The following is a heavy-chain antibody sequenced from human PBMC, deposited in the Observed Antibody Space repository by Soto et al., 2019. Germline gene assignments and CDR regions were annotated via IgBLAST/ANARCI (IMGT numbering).Heavy chain of an antibody. V-gene: IGHV3-23*01. CDR3: AKGSSSWYEGYYYYGMDV. CDR1: GFTFSSYA. J-gene: IGHJ6*02. Sequence: GGSLRLSCAASGFTFSSYAMSWVRQAPGKGLEWVSAISGSGGSTYYADSVKGRFTISRDNSKNTLYLQMNSLRAEDTAVYYCAKGSSSWYEGYYYYGMDVWGQGTTVTVSS. D-gene: IGHD6-13*01. CDR2: ISGSGGST.